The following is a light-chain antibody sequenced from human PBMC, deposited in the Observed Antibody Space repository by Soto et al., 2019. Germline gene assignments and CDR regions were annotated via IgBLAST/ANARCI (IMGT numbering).Light chain of an antibody. CDR1: QSVSNNY. J-gene: IGKJ1*01. CDR2: GAG. CDR3: QQYGSSGT. V-gene: IGKV3-20*01. Sequence: EIVLTQSPGTLSLSPGERATLSCRASQSVSNNYLAWYQQKPGRAPRRLIYGAGNRATGIPDRFSGSGSGTDFDLTISRLEPEDFAVYYCQQYGSSGTFGQGTKVDIK.